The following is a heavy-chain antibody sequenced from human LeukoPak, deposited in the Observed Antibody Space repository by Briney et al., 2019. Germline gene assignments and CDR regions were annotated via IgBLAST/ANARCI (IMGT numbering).Heavy chain of an antibody. Sequence: PSETLSLTCTVSGGSISSYYWSWIRQPAGKGLEWIGRIYTSGSTKYNPSLKSRVTISVDTSKNQFSLKLNSVTAADTAVYYCARAPPYYDILTGYWRYYGMDVWGQGTTVTVSS. J-gene: IGHJ6*02. CDR2: IYTSGST. CDR3: ARAPPYYDILTGYWRYYGMDV. D-gene: IGHD3-9*01. CDR1: GGSISSYY. V-gene: IGHV4-4*07.